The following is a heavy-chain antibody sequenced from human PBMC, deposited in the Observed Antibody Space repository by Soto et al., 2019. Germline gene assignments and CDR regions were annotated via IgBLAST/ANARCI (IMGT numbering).Heavy chain of an antibody. CDR3: ARTGYYDSSGYHQVDAFDI. CDR1: GFSLSTSGMR. J-gene: IGHJ3*02. Sequence: ESGPTLVNPTQTLTLTCTFSGFSLSTSGMRVSRIRQPPGKALEWLARIDWDDDKFYSTSLKTRLTISKDTSKNQVVLTMTNMDPVDTATYYCARTGYYDSSGYHQVDAFDIWGQGTMVTVSS. CDR2: IDWDDDK. D-gene: IGHD3-22*01. V-gene: IGHV2-70*04.